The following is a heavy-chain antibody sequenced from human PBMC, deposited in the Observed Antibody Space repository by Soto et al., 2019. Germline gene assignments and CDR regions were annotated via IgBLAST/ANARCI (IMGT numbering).Heavy chain of an antibody. CDR3: ARDITRYNSAISGAHYFYYGMDV. J-gene: IGHJ6*02. CDR1: GDTFSSHG. Sequence: QLQLVQSGAEVKKPGSSVKVSCQASGDTFSSHGVSWVRQAPGQGLEWMGGIIPIFDATKYAQKFQDRVTITPNDLTNTVYMQLSSLRSEDTAVYYCARDITRYNSAISGAHYFYYGMDVWGQGTSVTLSS. D-gene: IGHD1-20*01. CDR2: IIPIFDAT. V-gene: IGHV1-69*01.